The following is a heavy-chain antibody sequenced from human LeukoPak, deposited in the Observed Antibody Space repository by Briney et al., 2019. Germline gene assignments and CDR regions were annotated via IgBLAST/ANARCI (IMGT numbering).Heavy chain of an antibody. D-gene: IGHD6-6*01. CDR2: IYYTGST. Sequence: PSETLSHTCAVYGGSFSGYYWSRIRQPPGKGLEWIGYIYYTGSTNYNPSLKSRVTMFVDMSKNQFSLRLSSVTAADTAVYYCARHRAYSSSSPFDYWGQGTLVTVSS. CDR3: ARHRAYSSSSPFDY. J-gene: IGHJ4*02. CDR1: GGSFSGYY. V-gene: IGHV4-59*08.